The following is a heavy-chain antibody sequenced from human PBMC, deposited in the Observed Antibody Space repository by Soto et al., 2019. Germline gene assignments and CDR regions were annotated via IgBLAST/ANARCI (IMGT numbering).Heavy chain of an antibody. Sequence: EVQLVESGGGLVKPGRSLRLSCTASGFTFGDYAMSWFRQAPGKGLEWVGFIRSKAYGGTTEYAASVKGRFTISRDDSKSIAYLQMNSLKTEDTAVYYCTRAILRRIAAAGTADYWGQGTLVTVSS. D-gene: IGHD6-13*01. CDR3: TRAILRRIAAAGTADY. CDR2: IRSKAYGGTT. J-gene: IGHJ4*02. V-gene: IGHV3-49*05. CDR1: GFTFGDYA.